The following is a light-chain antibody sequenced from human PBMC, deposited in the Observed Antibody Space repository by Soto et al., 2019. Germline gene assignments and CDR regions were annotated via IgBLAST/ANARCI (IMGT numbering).Light chain of an antibody. J-gene: IGLJ1*01. CDR3: SSYTSGYV. Sequence: QSALTQPASVSGSPGQSITISCTGTSSDVGGYNYASWYQQHPGKAPKLMIYDVSNRPSGVSNRFSGSKSGNTASLTISGLQAEDEADYYCSSYTSGYVFGTGTKVTVL. CDR2: DVS. V-gene: IGLV2-14*01. CDR1: SSDVGGYNY.